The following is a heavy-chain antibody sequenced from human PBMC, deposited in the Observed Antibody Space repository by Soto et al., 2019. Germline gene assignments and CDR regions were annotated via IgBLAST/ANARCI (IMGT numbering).Heavy chain of an antibody. CDR2: IYTSGST. D-gene: IGHD2-21*02. CDR1: GGSVSSGSYH. J-gene: IGHJ6*02. V-gene: IGHV4-61*02. CDR3: AIDRIVVVTDDFHYYGMDV. Sequence: SETLSLTCTVSGGSVSSGSYHWSWIRQPAGKGLEWIGRIYTSGSTNYNPSLKSRVTMSVDTSKNQFSLKLSSVTAADTAVYYCAIDRIVVVTDDFHYYGMDVRCQGTTVTVSS.